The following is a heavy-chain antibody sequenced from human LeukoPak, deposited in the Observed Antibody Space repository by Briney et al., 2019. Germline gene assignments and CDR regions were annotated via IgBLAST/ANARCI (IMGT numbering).Heavy chain of an antibody. Sequence: ASVKVSCKASGGTFSSYAISWLRQAPGQGLEWMGGIIPIFGTANYAQKFQGRVTITADKSTSTAYMELSSLRSEDTAVYYCAREGSYYGSGSSPRPFDYWGQGTLVTVSS. D-gene: IGHD3-10*01. V-gene: IGHV1-69*06. CDR3: AREGSYYGSGSSPRPFDY. J-gene: IGHJ4*02. CDR2: IIPIFGTA. CDR1: GGTFSSYA.